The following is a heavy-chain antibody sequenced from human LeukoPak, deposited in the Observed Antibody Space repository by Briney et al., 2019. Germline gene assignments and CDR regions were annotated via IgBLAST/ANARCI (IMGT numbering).Heavy chain of an antibody. J-gene: IGHJ4*02. CDR3: ARALSYSYGSMDF. V-gene: IGHV3-21*01. D-gene: IGHD5-18*01. Sequence: GGSLRLSCAASRFTFSDYSMNWVRQAPGKGLEWVSPISSGSKYIYNADSVKGRFTISRDNAKNSLYLQMSSLRAEDTAVYYCARALSYSYGSMDFWGQGTLVIVSS. CDR1: RFTFSDYS. CDR2: ISSGSKYI.